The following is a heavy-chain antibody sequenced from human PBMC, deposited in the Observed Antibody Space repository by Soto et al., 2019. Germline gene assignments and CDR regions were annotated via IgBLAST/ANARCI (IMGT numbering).Heavy chain of an antibody. CDR3: ARGTQPRGGGAFDF. CDR2: IYSGGNT. V-gene: IGHV3-53*02. J-gene: IGHJ3*01. CDR1: GFTVSSNY. Sequence: EVQLVETGGGLIHPGGSLRLSCAASGFTVSSNYMSWVRQAPGKGLEWVSVIYSGGNTYYADSVKGRFTISRDNSKTTLYLQMNSLRAEDSAVYYCARGTQPRGGGAFDFWGQGTMVSVSS. D-gene: IGHD3-10*01.